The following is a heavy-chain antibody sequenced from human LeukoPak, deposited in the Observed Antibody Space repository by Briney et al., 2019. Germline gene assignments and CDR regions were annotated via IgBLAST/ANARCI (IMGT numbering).Heavy chain of an antibody. Sequence: SETLSLTCAVYGGSFSGYYWSWIGQPPGKGLEWVGEINHSASTNYNPSLKSRVTISVDTSKTQFSLKLSSVTAADTAVYYCARGRGSSSKGLGGYWGQGTLVTVSS. CDR3: ARGRGSSSKGLGGY. CDR1: GGSFSGYY. V-gene: IGHV4-34*01. J-gene: IGHJ4*02. CDR2: INHSAST. D-gene: IGHD6-6*01.